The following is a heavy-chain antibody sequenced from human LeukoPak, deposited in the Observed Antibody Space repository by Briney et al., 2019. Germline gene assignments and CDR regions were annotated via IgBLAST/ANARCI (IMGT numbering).Heavy chain of an antibody. CDR2: ILYDGRDK. V-gene: IGHV3-33*01. CDR3: ARAGDAFDI. Sequence: VGFLRLSFAAPGFTFSSYGQHWVRQAPGQGLGWGAVILYDGRDKYHTDSVKGRFTLSRDNFKNTLYLQMHQPRGEGQAKYLSARAGDAFDIWGQGTMVTVSS. CDR1: GFTFSSYG. J-gene: IGHJ3*02.